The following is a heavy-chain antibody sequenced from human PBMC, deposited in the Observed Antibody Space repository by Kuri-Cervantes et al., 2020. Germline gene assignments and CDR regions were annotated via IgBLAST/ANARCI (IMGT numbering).Heavy chain of an antibody. Sequence: GESLKISCAASGFTFSNYAVQWVRQAPGKGLEWVAAISYDGSNKYYADSVKGRFTISRDNAKNSLYLQMNSLRAEDTAVYYCARVDLPALVRGKIDYWGQGTLVTVSS. V-gene: IGHV3-30-3*01. D-gene: IGHD3-10*01. CDR3: ARVDLPALVRGKIDY. J-gene: IGHJ4*02. CDR1: GFTFSNYA. CDR2: ISYDGSNK.